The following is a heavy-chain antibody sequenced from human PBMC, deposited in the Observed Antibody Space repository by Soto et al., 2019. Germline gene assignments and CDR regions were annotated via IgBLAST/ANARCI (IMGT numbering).Heavy chain of an antibody. CDR1: GGSISSDNW. Sequence: QVQLQESGPGLVKPSATLSLTCAVSGGSISSDNWWSWVRQPPGKGLGWIGEIYYSGSANYNPSLKSRVTVSVDKSKNHVSLKLTSVTAADTAMYYCARSGKIIAARGFDYWCQGTLVSVSS. CDR3: ARSGKIIAARGFDY. V-gene: IGHV4-4*02. J-gene: IGHJ4*02. D-gene: IGHD6-6*01. CDR2: IYYSGSA.